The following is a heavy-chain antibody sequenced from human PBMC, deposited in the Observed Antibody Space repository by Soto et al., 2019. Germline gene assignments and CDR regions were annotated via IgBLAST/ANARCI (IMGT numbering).Heavy chain of an antibody. CDR1: GYTFTSYY. J-gene: IGHJ3*02. D-gene: IGHD3-22*01. CDR3: ARERYYDSSGTPRDAFDI. V-gene: IGHV1-46*01. CDR2: INPSGGST. Sequence: EASVKVSCKASGYTFTSYYMHWVRQAPGQGLEWMGIINPSGGSTSYAQKFQGRVTMTRDTSTSTVYMELSSLRSEGTAVYYCARERYYDSSGTPRDAFDIWGQGTMVTVSS.